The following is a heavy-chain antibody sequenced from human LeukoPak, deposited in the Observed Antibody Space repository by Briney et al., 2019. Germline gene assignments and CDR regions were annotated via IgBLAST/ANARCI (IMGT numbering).Heavy chain of an antibody. V-gene: IGHV4-39*01. CDR2: IYYSGSS. J-gene: IGHJ4*02. CDR3: ARILILSSGWTPFDY. CDR1: GGPISSTNYY. Sequence: SETLSPTCTVSGGPISSTNYYWGWIRQPPWKRPEWFGNIYYSGSSYYNPSLQSRGTISVDSSKNQFSLRLSSVTAADTAVYYCARILILSSGWTPFDYWGQGALVTVSS. D-gene: IGHD6-19*01.